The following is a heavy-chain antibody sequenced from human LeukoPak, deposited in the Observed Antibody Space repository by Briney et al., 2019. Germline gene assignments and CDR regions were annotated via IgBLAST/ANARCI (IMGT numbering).Heavy chain of an antibody. Sequence: PSETLSLTCTVSGGSISSYYWSWIRQPPGQGLDWIGYIYFSGSTNYNPSLKSRVTLSVDTSKNQFSLKLSSVTAADTAVYYCARDGVGYYGSGSYYPNWFDPWGQGTLVTVSS. CDR1: GGSISSYY. CDR2: IYFSGST. J-gene: IGHJ5*02. CDR3: ARDGVGYYGSGSYYPNWFDP. D-gene: IGHD3-10*01. V-gene: IGHV4-59*01.